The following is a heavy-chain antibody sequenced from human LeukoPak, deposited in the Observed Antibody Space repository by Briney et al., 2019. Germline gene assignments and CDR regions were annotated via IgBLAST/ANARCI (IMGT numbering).Heavy chain of an antibody. D-gene: IGHD4-17*01. CDR2: IYTSGST. CDR1: GGSISSGSYY. J-gene: IGHJ6*03. Sequence: PSETLSLTCTVSGGSISSGSYYWSWIRQPAGKGLEWIGRIYTSGSTNYNPSLKSRVTISVDTSKNQFSLKLSSVTAADTAVYYCARDNPGYGDYHYYYYYMDVWGKGTTVTISS. V-gene: IGHV4-61*02. CDR3: ARDNPGYGDYHYYYYYMDV.